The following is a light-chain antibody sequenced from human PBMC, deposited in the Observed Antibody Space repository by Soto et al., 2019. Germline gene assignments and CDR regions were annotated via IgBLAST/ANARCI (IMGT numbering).Light chain of an antibody. CDR1: SSNIGGNS. Sequence: QSVLTQPPSASGAPGQGISISCSGSSSNIGGNSVSWYRQVPGTAPKLLIFSNHQRPSGVPDRFSGSKSGTSASLAISGRQSEDEADYYCSTWDDSLRSLVFGGGTKLTVL. CDR2: SNH. CDR3: STWDDSLRSLV. J-gene: IGLJ2*01. V-gene: IGLV1-44*01.